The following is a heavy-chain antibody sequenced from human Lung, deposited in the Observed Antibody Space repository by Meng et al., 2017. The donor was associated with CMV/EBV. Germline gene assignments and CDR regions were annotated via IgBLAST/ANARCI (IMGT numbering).Heavy chain of an antibody. J-gene: IGHJ6*02. CDR2: IKQDGSEK. D-gene: IGHD2-15*01. CDR1: GFTFSSYW. Sequence: GEXXTISCAASGFTFSSYWMSWVHQAPGKGLEWVANIKQDGSEKYYVDSVKGRFTISRDNAKNSLYLQMNSLRAEDTAVYYCARDSASVGSGYYYYYGMDVXGQGXTVTVSS. CDR3: ARDSASVGSGYYYYYGMDV. V-gene: IGHV3-7*01.